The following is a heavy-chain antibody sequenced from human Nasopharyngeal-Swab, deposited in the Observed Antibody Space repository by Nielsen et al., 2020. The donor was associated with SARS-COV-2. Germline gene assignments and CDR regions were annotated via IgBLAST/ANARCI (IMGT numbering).Heavy chain of an antibody. V-gene: IGHV1-8*03. J-gene: IGHJ6*02. CDR3: ARRRGYSAYDYGMDV. CDR1: AYTFTSYE. D-gene: IGHD5-12*01. Sequence: ASVKVSCKASAYTFTSYEINWVRQATGQGLEWMGWMNPNGDNTGYAQKFQGRVTITMNTSISTAYMELSSLRSEDTAVYYCARRRGYSAYDYGMDVWGQGTTVTVSS. CDR2: MNPNGDNT.